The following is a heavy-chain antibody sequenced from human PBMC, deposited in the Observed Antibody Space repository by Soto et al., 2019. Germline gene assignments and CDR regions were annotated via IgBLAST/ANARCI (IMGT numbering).Heavy chain of an antibody. D-gene: IGHD3-16*02. J-gene: IGHJ4*02. CDR2: FSGAGDTT. Sequence: EVRLLESGGGLVQPGGSLRLSCEGSGFTFTNNGMDWVRQAPGKGLEWISFFSGAGDTTYYADSVKGRFIISRDNSKNTLYLQMNNLRAEDTALYYCAKSFTQSNVWRAYRHKTHFDYWGQGALVTVTS. CDR1: GFTFTNNG. V-gene: IGHV3-23*01. CDR3: AKSFTQSNVWRAYRHKTHFDY.